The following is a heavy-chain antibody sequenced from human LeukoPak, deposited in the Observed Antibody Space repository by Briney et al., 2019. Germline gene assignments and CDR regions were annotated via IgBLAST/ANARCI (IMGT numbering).Heavy chain of an antibody. D-gene: IGHD5-18*01. CDR2: INSDGSST. CDR1: GFTFSSYW. V-gene: IGHV3-74*01. J-gene: IGHJ6*03. CDR3: ARRAGGYSYGSPDYYYYYMDV. Sequence: PGGSLRLSCAASGFTFSSYWMHWVRQAPGKGLVWVSRINSDGSSTSYADSVKGRFTISRDNAKNTLYLQMNSLRAEDTAVYYCARRAGGYSYGSPDYYYYYMDVWGQGTMVTVSS.